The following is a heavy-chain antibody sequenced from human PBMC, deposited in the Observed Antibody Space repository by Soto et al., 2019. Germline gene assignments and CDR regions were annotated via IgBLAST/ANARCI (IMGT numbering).Heavy chain of an antibody. CDR3: AKDSHSSYYYGMDV. CDR2: ISYDGSNK. V-gene: IGHV3-30*18. J-gene: IGHJ6*02. Sequence: GGSLRLSCAASGFTFSSYGMHWVRQAPGKGLEWVAVISYDGSNKYYADSVKGRFTISRDNSKNTLYLQMNSLRAEDTAVYYCAKDSHSSYYYGMDVWGQGTTVTVSS. CDR1: GFTFSSYG.